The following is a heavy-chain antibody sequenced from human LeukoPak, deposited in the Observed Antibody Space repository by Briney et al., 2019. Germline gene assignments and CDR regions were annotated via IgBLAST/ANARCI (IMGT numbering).Heavy chain of an antibody. CDR2: INPNSGGT. CDR3: ARLESGDKYYFDY. J-gene: IGHJ4*02. CDR1: GYTFTGYY. Sequence: GASVKVSCKASGYTFTGYYMHWVRQAPGQGLEWMGWINPNSGGTNYAQKFQGRVTMTRDTSISTAYMELSRLRSDDTAVYYCARLESGDKYYFDYWGQGTLVTVSS. D-gene: IGHD3-10*01. V-gene: IGHV1-2*02.